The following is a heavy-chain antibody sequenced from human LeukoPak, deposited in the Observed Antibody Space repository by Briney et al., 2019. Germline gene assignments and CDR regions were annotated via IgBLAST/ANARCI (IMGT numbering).Heavy chain of an antibody. CDR2: IYSGGST. V-gene: IGHV3-66*02. Sequence: PGGSLRLSCAASGFTFSSYWMHWVRQAPGKGLEWVSVIYSGGSTYYADSVKGRFTISRDNSKNTLYPQMNSLRAEDTAVYYCARGGYNWNDESAFDIWGQGTMVTVSS. D-gene: IGHD1-1*01. J-gene: IGHJ3*02. CDR3: ARGGYNWNDESAFDI. CDR1: GFTFSSYW.